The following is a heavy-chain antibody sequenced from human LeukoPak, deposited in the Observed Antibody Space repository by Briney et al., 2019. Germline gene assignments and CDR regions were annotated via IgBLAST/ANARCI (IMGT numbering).Heavy chain of an antibody. Sequence: TGGSLRLSCAASGFTFSSYAMSWVRQAPGKGLEWVSAISGSGGSTYYADSVKGRFTISRDNSKNTLYLQMNSLRAEDTAVYYCARDRGPYCSGGSCYNYWGQGTLVTVSS. V-gene: IGHV3-23*01. CDR2: ISGSGGST. J-gene: IGHJ4*02. CDR1: GFTFSSYA. CDR3: ARDRGPYCSGGSCYNY. D-gene: IGHD2-15*01.